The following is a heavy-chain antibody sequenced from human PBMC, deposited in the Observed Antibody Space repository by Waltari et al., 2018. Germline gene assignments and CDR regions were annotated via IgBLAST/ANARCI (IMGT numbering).Heavy chain of an antibody. V-gene: IGHV4-30-2*01. CDR1: GASISSGGYS. D-gene: IGHD4-4*01. CDR2: IYHSGST. Sequence: QLQLKESGSGLVKPSQTLSLTCTFSGASISSGGYSWSLIRQPPGKGLEWIGYIYHSGSTSYNPSLKSRLTISVDRSKNQVSLELNSVTAADTAVYFCARGTTITTYFEYWGQGIMVTVSS. J-gene: IGHJ4*02. CDR3: ARGTTITTYFEY.